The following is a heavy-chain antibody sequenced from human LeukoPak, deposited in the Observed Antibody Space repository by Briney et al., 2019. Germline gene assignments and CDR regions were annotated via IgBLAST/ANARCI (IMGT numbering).Heavy chain of an antibody. J-gene: IGHJ4*02. Sequence: PGGSLRLSCAASGFTFRSYSMSWVRQAPGKGLEWVSSISSSSSTIYYADSVRCRFTISRDNAKTSLYLQMNTLRDEDTAVYYCARERRGIAGADIDYWGQGTLVTVSS. CDR3: ARERRGIAGADIDY. V-gene: IGHV3-48*02. D-gene: IGHD6-13*01. CDR1: GFTFRSYS. CDR2: ISSSSSTI.